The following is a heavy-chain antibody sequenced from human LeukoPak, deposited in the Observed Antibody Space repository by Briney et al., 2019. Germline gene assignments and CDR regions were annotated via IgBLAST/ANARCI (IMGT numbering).Heavy chain of an antibody. D-gene: IGHD3-22*01. CDR1: GLTFNNAW. V-gene: IGHV3-15*01. CDR3: TTEGSTYDNHALDI. CDR2: IKRKSDGGTT. Sequence: PGGSLRLSCAASGLTFNNAWMSWVRQAPGKGLEWVGHIKRKSDGGTTDYAAPVKGRFTISRDDSKNTLYVQMNNLEIEDTAVYYCTTEGSTYDNHALDIWGQGTMVTVSS. J-gene: IGHJ3*02.